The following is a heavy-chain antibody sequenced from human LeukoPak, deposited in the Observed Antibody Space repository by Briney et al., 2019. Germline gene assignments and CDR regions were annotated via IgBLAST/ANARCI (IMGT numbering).Heavy chain of an antibody. V-gene: IGHV3-21*01. Sequence: GGSLRLSCAASGFTFSSYSMNWVRQAPGKGLEWVSSISSSSSYIYYADSVKGRFTISRDNAKNSLYLQMNSLRAEDTAVYYCAREGDYGDRGDAFDIWGQGTMVTVSS. D-gene: IGHD4-17*01. CDR2: ISSSSSYI. CDR3: AREGDYGDRGDAFDI. J-gene: IGHJ3*02. CDR1: GFTFSSYS.